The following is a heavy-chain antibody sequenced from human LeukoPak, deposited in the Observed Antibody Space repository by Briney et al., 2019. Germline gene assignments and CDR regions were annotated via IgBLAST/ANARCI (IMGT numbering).Heavy chain of an antibody. Sequence: PSETLSLTCTVSSGSISTYYWSWIRQPPGKGLEWIGYIYHNGNTNYNPSLKSRVTLSVDTSKNQFSLKLSSVTAADTAVYYCARRYGDYLYAYMDVWGKGTTVTVSS. J-gene: IGHJ6*03. CDR3: ARRYGDYLYAYMDV. CDR2: IYHNGNT. V-gene: IGHV4-59*12. D-gene: IGHD4-17*01. CDR1: SGSISTYY.